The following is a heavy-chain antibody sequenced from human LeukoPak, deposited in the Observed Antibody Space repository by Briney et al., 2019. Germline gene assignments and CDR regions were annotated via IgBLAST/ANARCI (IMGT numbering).Heavy chain of an antibody. CDR2: ISGSGGST. D-gene: IGHD6-19*01. CDR1: GFTFSSYA. CDR3: AKCRVSSSGSADY. Sequence: QSGGSLRLSCAASGFTFSSYAMSWVRQAPGKGLEWVPAISGSGGSTYYADSVKGRFTISRDNSKNTLYLQMNSLRAEDTAVYYCAKCRVSSSGSADYWGQGTQVTVSA. V-gene: IGHV3-23*01. J-gene: IGHJ4*02.